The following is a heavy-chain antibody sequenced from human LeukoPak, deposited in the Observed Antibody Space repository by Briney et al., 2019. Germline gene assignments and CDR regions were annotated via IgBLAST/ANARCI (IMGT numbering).Heavy chain of an antibody. Sequence: PSQTLSLTCTVSGGSISSGSYYWSWIRQPPGKGLEWIGEINHSGSTNYNPSLKSRVTISVDTSKNQFSLKLSSVTAADTAVYYCARGQHPYYYYYMDVWGKGTTVTVSS. V-gene: IGHV4-39*07. J-gene: IGHJ6*03. D-gene: IGHD2-2*01. CDR2: INHSGST. CDR3: ARGQHPYYYYYMDV. CDR1: GGSISSGSYY.